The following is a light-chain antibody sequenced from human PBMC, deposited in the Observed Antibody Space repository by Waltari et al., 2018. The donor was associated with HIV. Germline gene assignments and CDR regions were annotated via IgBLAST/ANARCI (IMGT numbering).Light chain of an antibody. CDR1: NSNIESNY. V-gene: IGLV1-47*01. CDR3: ASWDDSLNAFV. Sequence: QSVLTQPPSASATPGQRITISCSGGNSNIESNYVYWYQQLPGTAPKVFIYRNSQRPSGVPDRLSGAKSGTSASLIISGLRSGDEADYYCASWDDSLNAFVFGTGTKVTVL. J-gene: IGLJ1*01. CDR2: RNS.